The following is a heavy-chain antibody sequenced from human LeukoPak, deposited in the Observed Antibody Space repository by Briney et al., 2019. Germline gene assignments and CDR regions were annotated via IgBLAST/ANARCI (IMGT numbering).Heavy chain of an antibody. CDR3: ARVPGSWWLHDY. J-gene: IGHJ4*02. CDR2: IWYDGSKK. V-gene: IGHV3-33*01. D-gene: IGHD5-12*01. Sequence: PGRSLRLSCAASGFTFSTYGMHWVRQAPGKGLEWVAIIWYDGSKKYYADSVKGRFTISRDNSKNTLYLQMNSLRAEDTAVYYCARVPGSWWLHDYWGQGTLVTVSS. CDR1: GFTFSTYG.